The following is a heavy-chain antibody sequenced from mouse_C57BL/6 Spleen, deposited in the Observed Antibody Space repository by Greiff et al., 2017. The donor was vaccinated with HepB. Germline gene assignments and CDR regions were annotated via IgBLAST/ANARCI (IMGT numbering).Heavy chain of an antibody. D-gene: IGHD2-2*01. J-gene: IGHJ4*01. CDR2: ISDGGSYT. CDR1: GFTFSSYA. V-gene: IGHV5-4*03. CDR3: ARSMVTYAMDY. Sequence: EVKLVESGGGLVKPGGSLKLSCAASGFTFSSYAMSWVRQTPEKRLEWVATISDGGSYTYYPDNVKGRFTISRDNAKNNLYLQMSHLKSEDTAMYDCARSMVTYAMDYWGQGTSVTVSS.